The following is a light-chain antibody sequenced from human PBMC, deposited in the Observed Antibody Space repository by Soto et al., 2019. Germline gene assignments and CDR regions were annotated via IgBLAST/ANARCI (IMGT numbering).Light chain of an antibody. Sequence: EIVMTQSPATRSVSPGERATLSCRASQSVSSNLAWYQQKPGQAPRLLIYGASNRATGIPARFSGSGSGTEFTLTISSLQSEDFAVYHCQKYNNWPPLTFGGGTKVDIK. CDR1: QSVSSN. V-gene: IGKV3-15*01. CDR2: GAS. J-gene: IGKJ4*01. CDR3: QKYNNWPPLT.